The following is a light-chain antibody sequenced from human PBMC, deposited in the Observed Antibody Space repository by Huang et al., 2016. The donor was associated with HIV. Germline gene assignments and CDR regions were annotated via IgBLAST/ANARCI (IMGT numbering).Light chain of an antibody. CDR3: LQVYNYPFT. Sequence: AIQMTQSPSSLSASVGDRVTITCRASQGIGNDLGWYQQKPGKTPKLLIYAASNSQTGVASRFSGSGSDTDFTLTISSLQPEDFATYYCLQVYNYPFTFGPGTKVDIK. CDR2: AAS. J-gene: IGKJ3*01. CDR1: QGIGND. V-gene: IGKV1-6*01.